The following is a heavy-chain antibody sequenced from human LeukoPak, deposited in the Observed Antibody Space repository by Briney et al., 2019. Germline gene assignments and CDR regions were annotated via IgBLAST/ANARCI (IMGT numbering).Heavy chain of an antibody. V-gene: IGHV4-59*01. D-gene: IGHD3-3*01. CDR1: GGSISSYY. Sequence: SETLSLTCIVSGGSISSYYWSWIRQPPGKGLEWIGYIYYSGSTNYNPSLKSRVTISVDTSKNQFSLKLSSVTAADTAVYYCVRGGPPITIFGVVISWFDPWGQGALVTVSS. CDR2: IYYSGST. J-gene: IGHJ5*02. CDR3: VRGGPPITIFGVVISWFDP.